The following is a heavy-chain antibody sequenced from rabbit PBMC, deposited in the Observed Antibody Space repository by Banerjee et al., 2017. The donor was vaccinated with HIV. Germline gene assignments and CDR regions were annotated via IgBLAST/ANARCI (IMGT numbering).Heavy chain of an antibody. D-gene: IGHD8-1*01. CDR2: IDTGTSGFT. J-gene: IGHJ6*01. CDR1: GVSFSFNSY. V-gene: IGHV1S40*01. Sequence: EESGGDLVKPGASLSLTCTASGVSFSFNSYMCWVRQAPGKGLEWIACIDTGTSGFTYFASWAKGRFTISKTSSTTVTLQMTSLTAADTATYFCARDSGSSFSSYGMDLWGPGTLVTVS. CDR3: ARDSGSSFSSYGMDL.